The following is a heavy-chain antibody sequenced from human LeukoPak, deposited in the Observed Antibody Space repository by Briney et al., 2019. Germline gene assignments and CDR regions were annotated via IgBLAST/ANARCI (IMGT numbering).Heavy chain of an antibody. CDR1: GGTFSSYA. J-gene: IGHJ4*02. CDR3: ARASDGSYGLLYFDY. CDR2: IIPIFGTA. Sequence: GASVKVSCKASGGTFSSYAISWVRQAPGQGLEWMGGIIPIFGTANYAQKFQGRVTITADKSTSTAYMELSSLRSEDTAVYYCARASDGSYGLLYFDYWGQGTLVTVSS. D-gene: IGHD1-26*01. V-gene: IGHV1-69*06.